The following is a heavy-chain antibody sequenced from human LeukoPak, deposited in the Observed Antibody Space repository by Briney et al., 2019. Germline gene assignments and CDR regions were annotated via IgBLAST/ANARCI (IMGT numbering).Heavy chain of an antibody. CDR1: GGSISSYY. D-gene: IGHD3-22*01. CDR2: IYYSGST. CDR3: ARGYDSSGYYYY. J-gene: IGHJ4*02. Sequence: SEILSLTCTVSGGSISSYYWSWIRQPPGKGLEWIGYIYYSGSTNYNPSLKSRVTISVDTSKNQFSLKLSSVTAADTAVYYCARGYDSSGYYYYWGQGTLVTVSS. V-gene: IGHV4-59*01.